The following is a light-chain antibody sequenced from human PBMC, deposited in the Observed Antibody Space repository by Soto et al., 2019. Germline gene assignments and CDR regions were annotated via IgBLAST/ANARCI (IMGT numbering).Light chain of an antibody. CDR3: QQSYSNPLT. CDR2: AAS. J-gene: IGKJ3*01. Sequence: DIQMTQYPSSLSASVGDRVTITCWTSQSIDNYLNWYQKKPGKAPKLLIYAASSLQSGVPSRFSGSGYGTDLTITINSMQTEDFATYYCQQSYSNPLTFGPGTKVDIK. CDR1: QSIDNY. V-gene: IGKV1-39*01.